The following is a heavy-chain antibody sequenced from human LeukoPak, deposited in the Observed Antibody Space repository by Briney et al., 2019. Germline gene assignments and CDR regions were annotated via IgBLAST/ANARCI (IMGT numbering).Heavy chain of an antibody. CDR3: ARDYYDSSASATFDY. CDR2: IASDTTYM. CDR1: GFTFDTHT. V-gene: IGHV3-21*06. D-gene: IGHD3-22*01. Sequence: GGSLRLSCEASGFTFDTHTVNWVRQAPGKGLEWVSSIASDTTYMKYADSVKGRFTVSRGNAKNSVFLEMKSLRADDTAIYFCARDYYDSSASATFDYWGRGTLVTVSS. J-gene: IGHJ4*02.